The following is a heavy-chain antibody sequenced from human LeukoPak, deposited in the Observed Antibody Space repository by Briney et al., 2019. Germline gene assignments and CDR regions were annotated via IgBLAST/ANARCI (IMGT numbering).Heavy chain of an antibody. CDR2: IYTSGST. Sequence: SETLSLTCTVSGGSISSGSYYWSWIRQPAGKGLEWIGRIYTSGSTNYSPSLKSRVTISVDTSKNQFSLKLSSVTAADTAVYYCARRGRSSHKRITIFGVDDYWYFDLWGRGTLVTVSS. CDR3: ARRGRSSHKRITIFGVDDYWYFDL. V-gene: IGHV4-61*02. CDR1: GGSISSGSYY. J-gene: IGHJ2*01. D-gene: IGHD3-3*01.